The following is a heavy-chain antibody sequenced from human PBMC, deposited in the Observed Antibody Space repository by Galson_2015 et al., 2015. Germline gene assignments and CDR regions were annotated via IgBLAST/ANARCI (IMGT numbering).Heavy chain of an antibody. CDR2: IWYDGSNK. J-gene: IGHJ4*02. CDR3: ARDESMSAAGTDY. CDR1: GFTHSNYS. Sequence: SLRLSCAASGFTHSNYSIKWVRQAPGKGLEWVAVIWYDGSNKYYTDSVKGRFTISRDNSKKTLYLQMNSLRAEDTAVYYCARDESMSAAGTDYWGQGTLVTVSS. D-gene: IGHD6-13*01. V-gene: IGHV3-33*08.